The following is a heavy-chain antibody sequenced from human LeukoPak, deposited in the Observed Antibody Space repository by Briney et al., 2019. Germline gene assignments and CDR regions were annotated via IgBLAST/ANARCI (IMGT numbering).Heavy chain of an antibody. Sequence: SETLSLTCTVSGGSISSSRYYCGWIRQPPGKGLEWIGSIYYSGSTYYNPSLKSRVTISVDTSKNHCSLKLNSVTTADTAVYYCARLRFLEWLSPFDSWGQGTLVTVSS. V-gene: IGHV4-39*01. CDR2: IYYSGST. CDR1: GGSISSSRYY. D-gene: IGHD3-3*01. J-gene: IGHJ4*02. CDR3: ARLRFLEWLSPFDS.